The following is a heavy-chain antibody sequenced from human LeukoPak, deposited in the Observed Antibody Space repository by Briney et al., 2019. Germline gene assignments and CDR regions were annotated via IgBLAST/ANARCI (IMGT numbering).Heavy chain of an antibody. Sequence: VASVKVSCKASGYTFTGYFIHWVRQAPGQGLEWMGWINSNSGVPNYALRFQGRVTMTRDTSISTAYMELNRLTSDDTAVYYCARVGYSYGTTYHYWGQGTLVTVSS. CDR2: INSNSGVP. J-gene: IGHJ4*02. CDR3: ARVGYSYGTTYHY. D-gene: IGHD5-18*01. CDR1: GYTFTGYF. V-gene: IGHV1-2*02.